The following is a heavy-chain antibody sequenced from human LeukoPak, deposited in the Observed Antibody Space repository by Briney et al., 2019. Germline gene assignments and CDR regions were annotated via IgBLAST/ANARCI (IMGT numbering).Heavy chain of an antibody. CDR1: GASITLRGFY. V-gene: IGHV4-38-2*02. D-gene: IGHD3-22*01. CDR3: ARAGGGYSFDY. Sequence: PSETLSLTCTVSGASITLRGFYWGWIRQPPGKGLEWIGSIYHSGRTFYNPSLKSRVTISVDTSKNQFSLKLTSVTAADTAVYYCARAGGGYSFDYWGQGTLVTVSS. CDR2: IYHSGRT. J-gene: IGHJ4*02.